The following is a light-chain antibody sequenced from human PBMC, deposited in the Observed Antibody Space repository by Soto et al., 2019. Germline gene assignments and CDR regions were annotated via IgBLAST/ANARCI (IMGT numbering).Light chain of an antibody. J-gene: IGLJ1*01. CDR3: SSYTSSNTLEV. CDR2: EVS. V-gene: IGLV2-14*01. CDR1: SSDVGGSNY. Sequence: QAVLTQPPSVSGAPGQRVTISCTGTSSDVGGSNYVSWYQHHPHRAPKLLIYEVSYRPSGVSNRFSGSKSGNMASLTISGLQAEDEADYYCSSYTSSNTLEVFGSGTKLTVL.